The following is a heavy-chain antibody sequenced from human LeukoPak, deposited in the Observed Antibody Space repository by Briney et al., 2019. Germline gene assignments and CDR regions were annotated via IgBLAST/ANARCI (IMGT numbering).Heavy chain of an antibody. V-gene: IGHV4-4*07. D-gene: IGHD5-12*01. CDR2: IYTSGST. CDR3: AREDIVATDSQYYYYMDV. Sequence: SETLSLTCTVSGGSISSYYWSWIRQPAGKGLEWIGRIYTSGSTNYNPSLKSRVTMSVDTSKNQFSLKLSSVTAADTAVYYCAREDIVATDSQYYYYMDVWGKGTTVTVCS. J-gene: IGHJ6*03. CDR1: GGSISSYY.